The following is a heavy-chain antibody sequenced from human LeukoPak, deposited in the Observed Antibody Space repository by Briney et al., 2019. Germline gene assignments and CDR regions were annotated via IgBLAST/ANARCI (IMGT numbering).Heavy chain of an antibody. CDR3: ARTPGPYCSSTSCYGGNWFDP. CDR2: IYPGDSDT. Sequence: GESLKISCKGSGYSFTSYWIGWVRQMPGKGLEWMGIIYPGDSDTRYSPSFQGQVAISADKSISTAYLQWSSLKASDTAMYYCARTPGPYCSSTSCYGGNWFDPWGQGTLVTVSS. J-gene: IGHJ5*02. CDR1: GYSFTSYW. V-gene: IGHV5-51*01. D-gene: IGHD2-2*01.